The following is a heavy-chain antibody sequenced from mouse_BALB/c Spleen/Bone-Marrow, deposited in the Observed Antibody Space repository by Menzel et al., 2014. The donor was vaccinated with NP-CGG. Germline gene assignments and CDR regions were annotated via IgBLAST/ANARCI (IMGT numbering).Heavy chain of an antibody. CDR2: INPGSGDT. CDR1: GYAFTNYL. J-gene: IGHJ3*01. CDR3: ARNANWLFAY. Sequence: QVQLQQSGTELVRPGTSVKVSCKASGYAFTNYLIEWVKQRPGQGLEWIGVINPGSGDTSYNEKFRGKATLTADKSSSTAYMQLSSLTSDDSAVYFCARNANWLFAYWGQATLVTVSA. V-gene: IGHV1-54*01. D-gene: IGHD4-1*01.